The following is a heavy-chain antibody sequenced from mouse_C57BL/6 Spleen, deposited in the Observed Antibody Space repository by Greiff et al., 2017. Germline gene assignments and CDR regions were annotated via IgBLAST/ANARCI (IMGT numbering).Heavy chain of an antibody. Sequence: VQLQQSGPELVKPGASVKMSCKASGYTFTDYNMHWVKQRPGQGLEWIGDIYPGSGSTNYNEKFKSKATLTVDTSSSTAYMQLSSLTSEDSAVYYCAREGDYYGSSYNFDYWGQGTTLTVSS. V-gene: IGHV1-83*01. CDR2: YPGSGSTN. D-gene: IGHD1-1*01. J-gene: IGHJ2*01. CDR1: YTFTDYNM. CDR3: REGDYYGSSYNFDY.